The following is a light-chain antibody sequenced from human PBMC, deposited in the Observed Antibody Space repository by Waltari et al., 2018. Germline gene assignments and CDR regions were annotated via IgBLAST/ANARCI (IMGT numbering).Light chain of an antibody. CDR1: SGHSSNI. CDR3: QTGGHGTWV. Sequence: QLVLTQSPSASASLGASVKLTCTLSSGHSSNIIAWHQQQPEKGPRYLMKVNSDGSHSKGDEIPDRFAGSSSGPVRYLTISSVQSEDEADYYCQTGGHGTWVFGGGTKLTVL. V-gene: IGLV4-69*01. CDR2: VNSDGSH. J-gene: IGLJ3*02.